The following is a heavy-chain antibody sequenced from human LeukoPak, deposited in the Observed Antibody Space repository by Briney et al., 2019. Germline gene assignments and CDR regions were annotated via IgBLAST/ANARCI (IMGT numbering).Heavy chain of an antibody. CDR2: VWYDGSNE. Sequence: GGSLRLSCAASGFTFSSYVLHWVRQAPGKGLQWVAVVWYDGSNEYYEDSVKGRFTISRGTSKNTLDLQMNSLRAEDTAVYYCARTLRTDWFFDLWGRGTLVTVSS. CDR3: ARTLRTDWFFDL. J-gene: IGHJ2*01. CDR1: GFTFSSYV. V-gene: IGHV3-33*01.